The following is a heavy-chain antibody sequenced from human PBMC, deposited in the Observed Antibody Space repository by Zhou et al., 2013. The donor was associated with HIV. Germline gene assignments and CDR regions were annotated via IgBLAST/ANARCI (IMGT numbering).Heavy chain of an antibody. V-gene: IGHV1-18*01. J-gene: IGHJ4*01. CDR3: ATDLSPRHGASDL. Sequence: QVQVVQSGAEVKKPGASVKVSCKASGYIFTTYGISWVRQAPGQGLEWMGWISAYNGNTNYAQKFQDRVTMTTDTATNTASLEVRTLTSDDTAVYYCATDLSPRHGASDLWGQGTLVIVSS. CDR1: GYIFTTYG. CDR2: ISAYNGNT.